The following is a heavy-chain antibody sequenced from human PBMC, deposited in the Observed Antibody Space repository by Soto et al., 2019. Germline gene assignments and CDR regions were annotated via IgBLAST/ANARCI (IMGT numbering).Heavy chain of an antibody. V-gene: IGHV2-5*02. CDR1: GFSLSTSGVG. CDR2: IYWDDDK. CDR3: AHQSRITGTTYNWFDP. Sequence: QITLKESGPTLVKPTQTLTLTCTFSGFSLSTSGVGVGWIRQPPGKALEWLALIYWDDDKRYSPSLKSRLTITKDTSKNQVVITMMNMDPVDTATYYCAHQSRITGTTYNWFDPWGQGTLVTVSS. J-gene: IGHJ5*02. D-gene: IGHD1-7*01.